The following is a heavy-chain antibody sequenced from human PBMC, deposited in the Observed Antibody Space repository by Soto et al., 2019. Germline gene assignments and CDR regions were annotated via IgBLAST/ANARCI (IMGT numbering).Heavy chain of an antibody. Sequence: NPSETLSLTCAVSGGSISSGGYYWSWIRQHPGKGLEWIGYIYYSGSTYYNPSLKSRVTISVDTSKNQFSLKLSSVTAADTSVYYCAIAAAGTAWVDPWGQGTMVTVSS. CDR3: AIAAAGTAWVDP. J-gene: IGHJ5*02. CDR2: IYYSGST. V-gene: IGHV4-31*11. CDR1: GGSISSGGYY. D-gene: IGHD6-13*01.